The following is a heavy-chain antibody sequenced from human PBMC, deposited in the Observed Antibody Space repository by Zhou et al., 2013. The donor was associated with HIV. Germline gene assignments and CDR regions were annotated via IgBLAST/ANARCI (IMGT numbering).Heavy chain of an antibody. CDR2: IIPIFGTA. D-gene: IGHD3-3*01. J-gene: IGHJ6*03. CDR1: GGTFSSYA. CDR3: ARDSVYDFWSGSLMYYMDV. Sequence: QVQLVQSGAEVKKPGSSVKVSCKASGGTFSSYAISWVRQAPGQGLEWMGGIIPIFGTANYAQKFQGRVTITADESTSTAYMELSSLRSEDTAVYYCARDSVYDFWSGSLMYYMDVWGKGTTVTVSS. V-gene: IGHV1-69*12.